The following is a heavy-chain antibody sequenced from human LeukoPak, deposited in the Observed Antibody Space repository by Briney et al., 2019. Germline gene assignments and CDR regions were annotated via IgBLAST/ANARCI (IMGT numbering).Heavy chain of an antibody. D-gene: IGHD1-26*01. V-gene: IGHV3-33*01. CDR1: GFTFSSYG. Sequence: PGGSLRLSCAASGFTFSSYGMHWVRQAPGKGLEWVAAIWYDGSNKYYADSVKGRFTISRDNSKNTLYLQMNSLRAEDTAVYYCARGGVSYYFDYWGQGTLVTVSS. CDR3: ARGGVSYYFDY. CDR2: IWYDGSNK. J-gene: IGHJ4*02.